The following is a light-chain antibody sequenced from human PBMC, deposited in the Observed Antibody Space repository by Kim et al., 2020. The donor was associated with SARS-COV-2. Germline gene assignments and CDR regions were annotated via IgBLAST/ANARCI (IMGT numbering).Light chain of an antibody. CDR3: QKYDQAPFT. J-gene: IGKJ2*01. CDR2: AAS. CDR1: QDIGNF. Sequence: GDRVNITCRASQDIGNFLAWYQQKPGKVPKLLINAASALESGVPSRFSGSRSETDFTLTVSSLQPEDVATYYCQKYDQAPFTFGQGTKLEIK. V-gene: IGKV1-27*01.